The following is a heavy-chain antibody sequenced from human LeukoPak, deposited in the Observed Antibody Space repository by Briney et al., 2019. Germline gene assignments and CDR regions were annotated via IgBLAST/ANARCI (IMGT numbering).Heavy chain of an antibody. CDR1: GGSISSSSYY. V-gene: IGHV4-39*01. CDR3: ARGGKYYDYVWGSYRYPDWFDP. J-gene: IGHJ5*02. D-gene: IGHD3-16*02. Sequence: SETLSLTCTVSGGSISSSSYYWGWIRQPPGKGLEWIGSIYYSGSTYYNPSLKSRVTISVDTSKNQFSLKLSSVTAADTAVYYCARGGKYYDYVWGSYRYPDWFDPWGQGTLVTVSS. CDR2: IYYSGST.